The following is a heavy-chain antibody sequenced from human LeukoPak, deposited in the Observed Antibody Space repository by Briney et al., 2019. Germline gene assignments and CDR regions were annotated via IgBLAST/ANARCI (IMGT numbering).Heavy chain of an antibody. J-gene: IGHJ4*02. V-gene: IGHV3-20*04. Sequence: GGSLRLSCAAAGFTFDDYGMSWVRQAPGKGLEWVSGINWNGGSTGYADSVKGRFTISRDNAKNSLYLQMNSLRAEDTAVYYCARDSPYSYGDYGRYFDYWGQGTLVTVSS. D-gene: IGHD4-17*01. CDR2: INWNGGST. CDR3: ARDSPYSYGDYGRYFDY. CDR1: GFTFDDYG.